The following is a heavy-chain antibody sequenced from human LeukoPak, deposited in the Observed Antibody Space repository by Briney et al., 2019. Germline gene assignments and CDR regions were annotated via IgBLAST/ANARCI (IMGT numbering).Heavy chain of an antibody. J-gene: IGHJ4*02. CDR2: ISHDGSYK. V-gene: IGHV3-30*15. D-gene: IGHD1-26*01. CDR1: GFTFSSHA. Sequence: PGGSLRLSCAASGFTFSSHAMHWVRQAPGKGLEWVAVISHDGSYKYYADSVKGRFTISRDKSKNTLYLQMSSLRAEDTAVYYCARDGSYSGSYNDYWGQGTLVTVSS. CDR3: ARDGSYSGSYNDY.